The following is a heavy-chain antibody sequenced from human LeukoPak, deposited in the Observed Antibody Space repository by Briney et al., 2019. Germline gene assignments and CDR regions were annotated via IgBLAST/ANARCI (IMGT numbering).Heavy chain of an antibody. J-gene: IGHJ4*02. CDR2: IYTSGST. CDR3: ARGRSSTWYDAYDN. D-gene: IGHD6-13*01. V-gene: IGHV4-4*07. Sequence: PSETLSLTCTVSGGSISSYYWSWIRQPAGKGLEWIGRIYTSGSTNYNPSLKSRVTISVDTSQNHFSLKLSSVTAADTAVYYCARGRSSTWYDAYDNWGQGTLVTVSS. CDR1: GGSISSYY.